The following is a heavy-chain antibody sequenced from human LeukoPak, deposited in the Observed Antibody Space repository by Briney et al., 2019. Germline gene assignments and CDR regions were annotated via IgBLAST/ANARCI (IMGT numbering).Heavy chain of an antibody. CDR2: ISGDGGST. J-gene: IGHJ3*02. Sequence: GGSLRLSCAASGFTFDDYAMHWVRQAPGKGLEWVSLISGDGGSTYYADSVKGRFTISRDNSKDSLYLQMNSLRAEDTALYYCAKVFYDSSGIDAFDIWGQGTMVTVSS. V-gene: IGHV3-43*02. CDR1: GFTFDDYA. D-gene: IGHD3-22*01. CDR3: AKVFYDSSGIDAFDI.